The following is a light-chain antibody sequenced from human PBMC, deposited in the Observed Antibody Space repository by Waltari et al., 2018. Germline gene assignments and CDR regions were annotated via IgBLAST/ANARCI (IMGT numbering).Light chain of an antibody. CDR1: SSDVGDFNS. Sequence: QSALTQPASVSASPGESITISCTATSSDVGDFNSVSWYQQHPGKAPKFMIHDVSNRPSGVSHRFSGSKSGNTASLTISGLQAEDEAVYYCSSFTTSSTLLFGGGTKLTVL. CDR2: DVS. J-gene: IGLJ2*01. V-gene: IGLV2-14*03. CDR3: SSFTTSSTLL.